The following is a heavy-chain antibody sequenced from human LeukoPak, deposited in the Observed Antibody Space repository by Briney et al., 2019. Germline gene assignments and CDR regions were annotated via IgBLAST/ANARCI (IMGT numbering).Heavy chain of an antibody. CDR3: ARHGEGYCSGGSCYSDLFDY. V-gene: IGHV4-34*01. D-gene: IGHD2-15*01. CDR2: INHSGST. CDR1: GGSFSGYY. J-gene: IGHJ4*02. Sequence: PSETLSLTCAVYGGSFSGYYWSWIRQPPGKGLEWIGEINHSGSTNYNPSLKSRVTISVDTSKNQFSLKLSSVTAADTAVYYCARHGEGYCSGGSCYSDLFDYWGQGTLVTVSS.